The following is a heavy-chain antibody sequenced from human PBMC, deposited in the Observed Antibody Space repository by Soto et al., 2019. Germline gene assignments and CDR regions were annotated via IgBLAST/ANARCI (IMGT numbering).Heavy chain of an antibody. CDR1: GGSFSGYY. CDR3: ARYRGRVAFDY. V-gene: IGHV4-34*01. CDR2: INHSGST. Sequence: QVQLQQWGAGLLKPSETLSLTCAVYGGSFSGYYWSWIRQPPGKGLEWIGEINHSGSTNYNPSLKSRVTISVDTSQNQFSLKLSSVTAADTAVYYCARYRGRVAFDYWGQGTLVTVSS. J-gene: IGHJ4*02. D-gene: IGHD1-26*01.